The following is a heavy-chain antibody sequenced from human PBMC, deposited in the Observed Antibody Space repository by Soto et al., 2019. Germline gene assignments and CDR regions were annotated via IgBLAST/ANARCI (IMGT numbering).Heavy chain of an antibody. D-gene: IGHD4-17*01. J-gene: IGHJ4*02. Sequence: QVQLVQSGAEVKKSGASVKVSCKASGYTFTSHDINWVRQATGQGLEWMGWMNPNSGNTGYAQKFQGRVTMTRNTSISTAYMELSSLRSEDTAVYYCAIWDYGSYARFDYWGQGTLVPVSS. CDR2: MNPNSGNT. V-gene: IGHV1-8*01. CDR1: GYTFTSHD. CDR3: AIWDYGSYARFDY.